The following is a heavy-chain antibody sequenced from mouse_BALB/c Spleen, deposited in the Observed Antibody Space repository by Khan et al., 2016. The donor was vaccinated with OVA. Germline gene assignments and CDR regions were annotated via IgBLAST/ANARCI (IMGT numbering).Heavy chain of an antibody. V-gene: IGHV1-77*01. D-gene: IGHD1-1*01. Sequence: QVQLQQSGPVLVKPGASVKMSCKASGYTFTDYIINLVRQRTGQGLEWIGQIYPGSGSTYYNEKFKGKATLTADNSSNTAYIQLRSLPSEDTAVYFGPKSGYGSLAYWGQGTTLTVSS. CDR1: GYTFTDYI. CDR3: PKSGYGSLAY. CDR2: IYPGSGST. J-gene: IGHJ2*01.